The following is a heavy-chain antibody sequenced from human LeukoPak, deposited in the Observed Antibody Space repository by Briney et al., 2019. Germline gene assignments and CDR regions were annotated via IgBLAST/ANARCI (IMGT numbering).Heavy chain of an antibody. D-gene: IGHD1-26*01. CDR1: GFTFSNYA. V-gene: IGHV3-23*01. Sequence: GGSLRLSCAASGFTFSNYAMSWVRQAPGKGLEWVSAITGSGGSTYYADSVKGRFTISRDNSKNTLYLQINSLRAEDTAVYHCARDENGSYFPSDYWGQGTLVTVSS. CDR2: ITGSGGST. CDR3: ARDENGSYFPSDY. J-gene: IGHJ4*02.